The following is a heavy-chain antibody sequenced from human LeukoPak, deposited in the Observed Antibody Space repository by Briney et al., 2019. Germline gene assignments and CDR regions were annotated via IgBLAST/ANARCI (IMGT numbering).Heavy chain of an antibody. V-gene: IGHV3-30-3*01. Sequence: GGSLRLSCAASGFTFSSYAMHWVRQAPGKGLEWVAGISYDGSNKYYADSVKGRFTISRDNSKNTLYLHMNSLRAEDTAVYYCAKVDSSGWYRSPNFDYWGQGTLVTVSS. CDR3: AKVDSSGWYRSPNFDY. CDR1: GFTFSSYA. CDR2: ISYDGSNK. J-gene: IGHJ4*02. D-gene: IGHD6-19*01.